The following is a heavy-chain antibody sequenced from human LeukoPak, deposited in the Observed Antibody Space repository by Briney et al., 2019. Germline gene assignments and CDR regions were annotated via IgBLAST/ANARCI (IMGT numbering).Heavy chain of an antibody. CDR2: IYTSGST. J-gene: IGHJ3*02. D-gene: IGHD3-9*01. V-gene: IGHV4-61*02. Sequence: SQTLSLTCTVSGGSISSGSYYWSWIRQPAGKGLEWIGRIYTSGSTNYNPSLKSRVTISVDTSKNQFSLKLSSVTAADTAVYYRARDQGEKSAYYDILTGYYAFDIWGQGTMVTVSS. CDR1: GGSISSGSYY. CDR3: ARDQGEKSAYYDILTGYYAFDI.